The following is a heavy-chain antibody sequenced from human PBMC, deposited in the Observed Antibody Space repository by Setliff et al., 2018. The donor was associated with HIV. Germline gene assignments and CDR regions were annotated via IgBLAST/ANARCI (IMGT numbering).Heavy chain of an antibody. Sequence: SETLSLTCTVSGYSISSGYYWGWIRQPPGKGLEWIGSIYHSGSTYYNPSLKSRVTMSVDTSKNQFSLKLSSVTAADTAVYYCASSPAWRSDFGLHTFDYWGQGTLVTVSS. CDR1: GYSISSGYY. V-gene: IGHV4-38-2*02. CDR3: ASSPAWRSDFGLHTFDY. D-gene: IGHD2-2*01. CDR2: IYHSGST. J-gene: IGHJ4*02.